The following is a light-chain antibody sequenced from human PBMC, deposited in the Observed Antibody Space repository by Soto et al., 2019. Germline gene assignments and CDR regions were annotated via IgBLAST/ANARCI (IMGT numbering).Light chain of an antibody. J-gene: IGLJ1*01. V-gene: IGLV2-8*01. CDR2: EVT. CDR1: SSDVGAYDF. Sequence: QSALTQPPSASGSPGQSVTISCTGTSSDVGAYDFVSWYQHHPGKAPKLMIYEVTKRPSGVPDRFSGSKSGNTASLTVSGRQAEDDADYYYTSHAGNYNFPYVFGTGTKLTVL. CDR3: TSHAGNYNFPYV.